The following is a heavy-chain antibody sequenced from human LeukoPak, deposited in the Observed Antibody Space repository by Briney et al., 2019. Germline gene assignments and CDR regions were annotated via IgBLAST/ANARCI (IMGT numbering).Heavy chain of an antibody. V-gene: IGHV4-39*01. CDR1: GGSISSSSYY. Sequence: PSETLSLTCTVSGGSISSSSYYWGWIRQPPGKGLEWIGTMYYSGSTYYNPSLKSRVTISVDSSKSQFSLKLSSVTAADTAVYYCGAIAVPALNYWGQGTLVTVSS. J-gene: IGHJ4*02. CDR2: MYYSGST. D-gene: IGHD6-19*01. CDR3: GAIAVPALNY.